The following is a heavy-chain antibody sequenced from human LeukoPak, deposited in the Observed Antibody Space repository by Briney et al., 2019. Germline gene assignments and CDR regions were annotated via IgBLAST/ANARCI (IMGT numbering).Heavy chain of an antibody. CDR3: ARAGGSYYGIAFDI. J-gene: IGHJ3*02. CDR2: IKEDGSEK. D-gene: IGHD1-26*01. CDR1: GFTFSSNW. V-gene: IGHV3-7*01. Sequence: GGPLRLSCAASGFTFSSNWMSWVRQAPGKGLEWVANIKEDGSEKYYVDSVKGRFTISRDNAKNSLYLQMNSLRAEDTAVYYCARAGGSYYGIAFDIWGQGTMVTVSS.